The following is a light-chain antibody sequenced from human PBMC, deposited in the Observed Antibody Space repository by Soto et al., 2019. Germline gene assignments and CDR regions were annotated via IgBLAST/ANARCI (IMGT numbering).Light chain of an antibody. J-gene: IGLJ3*02. CDR2: EVR. CDR1: RNDVGGFNY. V-gene: IGLV2-14*01. Sequence: QSVLTQPASVSGSPGQSSTISCTGTRNDVGGFNYVSWYQQHPGKAPKLMIYEVRNRPSGVSNRFSGSKSGNTASLTISGLQAEDEADYYCSSYTSISTVVFGGGTKLTVL. CDR3: SSYTSISTVV.